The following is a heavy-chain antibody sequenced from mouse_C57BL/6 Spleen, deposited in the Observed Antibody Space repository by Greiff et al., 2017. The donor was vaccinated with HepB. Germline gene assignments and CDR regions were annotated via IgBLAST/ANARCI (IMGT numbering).Heavy chain of an antibody. D-gene: IGHD3-2*02. CDR2: IYPGNSDT. V-gene: IGHV1-5*01. CDR1: GYTFTSYW. Sequence: VQLQQSGPVLARPGASVKMSCKTSGYTFTSYWMHWVKQRPGQGLEWIGAIYPGNSDTSYNQKFKGKAKLTAVTSASTAYMELSSLTNEDSSVYYCTRSGAAQATWFAYWGQGTLVTVSA. CDR3: TRSGAAQATWFAY. J-gene: IGHJ3*01.